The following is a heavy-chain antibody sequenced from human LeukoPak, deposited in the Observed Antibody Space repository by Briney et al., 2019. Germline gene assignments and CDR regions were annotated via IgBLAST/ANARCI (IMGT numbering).Heavy chain of an antibody. Sequence: SETLSLTCTVSGGSISSYYWSWIRQPAGKGLEWIGRIYTSGSTNYNPSLKSRVTMSVDTSKNQFSLKLSSVTAADTAVYYCARGVKRGRPHSSSWVPFDYWGQGTLVTVSS. CDR3: ARGVKRGRPHSSSWVPFDY. V-gene: IGHV4-4*07. CDR2: IYTSGST. J-gene: IGHJ4*02. CDR1: GGSISSYY. D-gene: IGHD6-13*01.